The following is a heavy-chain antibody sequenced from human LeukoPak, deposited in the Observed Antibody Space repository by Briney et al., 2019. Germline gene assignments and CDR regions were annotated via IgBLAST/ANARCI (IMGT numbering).Heavy chain of an antibody. V-gene: IGHV4-31*03. CDR3: ASGGYSYGFDY. Sequence: SQTLSLTCTVSGGSISSGGYYWSWIRQHPGKGLEWIGYIYYSGSTYYNPSLKSRVTISVDRSKNQLSLKLSSVTAADTAMYYCASGGYSYGFDYWGQGTLVTVSS. CDR1: GGSISSGGYY. J-gene: IGHJ4*02. D-gene: IGHD5-18*01. CDR2: IYYSGST.